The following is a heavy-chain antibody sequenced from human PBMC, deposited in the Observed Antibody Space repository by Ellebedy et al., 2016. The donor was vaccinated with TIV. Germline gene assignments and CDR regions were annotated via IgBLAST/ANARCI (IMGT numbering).Heavy chain of an antibody. CDR3: ARVVDNAFDM. D-gene: IGHD3-10*01. J-gene: IGHJ3*02. CDR1: GFTFDTFA. V-gene: IGHV3-23*01. CDR2: IGGSGGSP. Sequence: GESLKISCVASGFTFDTFAMTWVRQAPGKGLEWVSRIGGSGGSPMYADSVRGRFTISRDNSKNTLYLQMNSLIAEDTALYYCARVVDNAFDMWGQGTMVTVSS.